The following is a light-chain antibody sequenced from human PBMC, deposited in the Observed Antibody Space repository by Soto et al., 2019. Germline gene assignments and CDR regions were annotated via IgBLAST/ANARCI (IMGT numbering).Light chain of an antibody. CDR2: KAS. CDR1: QSISSW. Sequence: DIQMTQSPSTLSASVGDRVTITCRASQSISSWLAWYQQKPGKAPKLLIYKASSLESGVPSRFSGSGSATEFTLTISSLQPDDFATYYCQQYNIWTFGQGTKVDIK. J-gene: IGKJ1*01. CDR3: QQYNIWT. V-gene: IGKV1-5*03.